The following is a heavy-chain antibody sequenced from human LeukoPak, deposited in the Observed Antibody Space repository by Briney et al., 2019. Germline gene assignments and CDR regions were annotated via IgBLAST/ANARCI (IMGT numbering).Heavy chain of an antibody. J-gene: IGHJ5*02. Sequence: AAVKVSCKAFGYTFTGYWMHWVRQTPGQGPEWMGVISPSGGSTIYAQKFKGRVTLTRDMSTSTDYLELSSLRSEDTAVYYCARDNSVRDEAWWFNPWGQGTLVTVSS. CDR2: ISPSGGST. V-gene: IGHV1-46*01. CDR3: ARDNSVRDEAWWFNP. D-gene: IGHD5-24*01. CDR1: GYTFTGYW.